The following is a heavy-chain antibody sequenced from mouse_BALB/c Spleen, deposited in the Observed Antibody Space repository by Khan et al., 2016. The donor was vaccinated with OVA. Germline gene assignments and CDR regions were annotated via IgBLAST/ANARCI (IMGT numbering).Heavy chain of an antibody. CDR1: DYSITSGFY. D-gene: IGHD2-3*01. V-gene: IGHV3-6*02. CDR2: ISYDGSN. CDR3: ARGYAGYYFAY. Sequence: EVQLQESGPGLVKPSQSLSLTCSVTDYSITSGFYWNWIRQFPGNKLEWMGYISYDGSNNFNPSLKNRISITRDTSENQFFLKLNSVTTEDTATYCCARGYAGYYFAYWGQGTLVTVSA. J-gene: IGHJ3*01.